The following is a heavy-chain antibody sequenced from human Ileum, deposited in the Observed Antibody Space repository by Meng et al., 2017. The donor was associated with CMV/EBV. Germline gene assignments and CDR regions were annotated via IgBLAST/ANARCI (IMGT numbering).Heavy chain of an antibody. CDR2: ISWNSADI. Sequence: GGSLRLSCAASGFTFDDYAMHWVRQVPGKGLEWVSSISWNSADIAYVGSVKGRFTISRDNAKNSLYLQMDTLRLKDTAFYHCAKDACRNAQCDFFDNWGQGTLVTVSS. J-gene: IGHJ4*02. V-gene: IGHV3-9*01. CDR1: GFTFDDYA. CDR3: AKDACRNAQCDFFDN. D-gene: IGHD5-24*01.